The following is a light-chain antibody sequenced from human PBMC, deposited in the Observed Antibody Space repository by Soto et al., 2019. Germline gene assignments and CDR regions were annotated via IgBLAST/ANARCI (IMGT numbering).Light chain of an antibody. CDR2: DAS. J-gene: IGKJ5*01. CDR3: QQHNNWPT. Sequence: ETVLTQSPGTLSLSPGARATLSCRASESVRTSLAWYQQKPGQAPRLLIYDASKRATGIPARFSGSGSGTDFTLTISSLEPEDFAVYYCQQHNNWPTFGQGTRLEI. CDR1: ESVRTS. V-gene: IGKV3-11*01.